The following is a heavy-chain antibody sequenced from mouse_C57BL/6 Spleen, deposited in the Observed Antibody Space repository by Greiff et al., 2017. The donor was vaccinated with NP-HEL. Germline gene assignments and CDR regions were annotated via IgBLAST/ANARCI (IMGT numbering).Heavy chain of an antibody. D-gene: IGHD1-1*01. V-gene: IGHV5-12*01. CDR1: GFTFSDYY. Sequence: EVQRVESGGGLVQPGGSLKLSCAASGFTFSDYYMYWVRQTPEKRLEWVAYISNGGGSTYYPDTVKGRFTISRDNAKNTLYLQMSRLKSEDTAMYYCAKSRYYYGSSSYAMDYWGRGTSVTVSS. CDR3: AKSRYYYGSSSYAMDY. CDR2: ISNGGGST. J-gene: IGHJ4*01.